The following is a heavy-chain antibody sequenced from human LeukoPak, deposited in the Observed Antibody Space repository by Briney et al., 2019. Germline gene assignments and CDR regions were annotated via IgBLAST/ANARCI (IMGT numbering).Heavy chain of an antibody. D-gene: IGHD6-13*01. CDR2: INPSGGST. Sequence: ASVKVSCKASGYTFTSYYMHWVRQAPGQGLEWMGIINPSGGSTSYAQKFQGRVTMTRDTSTSTVYMELSSLRSEDTAVYYCARPRRSSSWLTGGLDCWGQGTLVTVSS. CDR1: GYTFTSYY. J-gene: IGHJ4*02. V-gene: IGHV1-46*01. CDR3: ARPRRSSSWLTGGLDC.